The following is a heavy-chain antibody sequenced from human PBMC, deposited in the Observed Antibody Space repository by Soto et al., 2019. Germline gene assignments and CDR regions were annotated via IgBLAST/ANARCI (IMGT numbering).Heavy chain of an antibody. CDR2: IYYSGST. J-gene: IGHJ3*02. CDR3: ARHLDDPTEDAFDI. CDR1: GGSISSSSYY. D-gene: IGHD3-3*01. Sequence: QLQLQESGPGLVKPSETLSLTCTVSGGSISSSSYYWGWIRQPPGKGLEWIGSIYYSGSTYYNPSLKSRVTISVDTSKNQFSLKLSSVTAADTAVYCCARHLDDPTEDAFDIWGQGTMVTVSS. V-gene: IGHV4-39*01.